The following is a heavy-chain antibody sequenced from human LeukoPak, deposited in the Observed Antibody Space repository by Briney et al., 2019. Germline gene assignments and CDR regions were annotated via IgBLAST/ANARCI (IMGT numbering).Heavy chain of an antibody. Sequence: EASVKVSCKASGYTFTSYYMHWVRQAPGQGLEWMGIINPSGGSTSYAQKFQGRVTMTRDTSTSTVYMELSSLRSEDTAVYYCARDHVAVAGRGGYFDYWGQGTLVTVPS. CDR3: ARDHVAVAGRGGYFDY. D-gene: IGHD6-19*01. V-gene: IGHV1-46*01. J-gene: IGHJ4*02. CDR2: INPSGGST. CDR1: GYTFTSYY.